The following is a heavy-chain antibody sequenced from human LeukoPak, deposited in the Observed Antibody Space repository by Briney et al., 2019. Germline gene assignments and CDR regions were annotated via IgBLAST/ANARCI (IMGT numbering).Heavy chain of an antibody. V-gene: IGHV3-23*01. CDR2: ISGSGGST. Sequence: GGSLRLSCAASGFTFSSYAMSWVRQAPGKGLEWVSAISGSGGSTYYADSVKGRFTISRDNSKNTLYPQMNSLRAEDTAVYYCAKDRRRYSGSSLDYWGQGTLVTVSS. CDR3: AKDRRRYSGSSLDY. D-gene: IGHD1-26*01. CDR1: GFTFSSYA. J-gene: IGHJ4*02.